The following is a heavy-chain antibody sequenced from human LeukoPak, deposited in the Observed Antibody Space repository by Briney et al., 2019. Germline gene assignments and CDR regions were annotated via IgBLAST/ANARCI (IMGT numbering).Heavy chain of an antibody. V-gene: IGHV4-34*01. Sequence: SETLSLTCAVYGGSFSGYYWSWIRQPPGKGVEWIGEINHSGSTNYNPSLKSRVTISVDTSKNQFSLKLSSVTAADTAVYYCARIQAAMMPYYMDVWGKGTTVTVSS. CDR2: INHSGST. CDR3: ARIQAAMMPYYMDV. CDR1: GGSFSGYY. J-gene: IGHJ6*03. D-gene: IGHD2-2*01.